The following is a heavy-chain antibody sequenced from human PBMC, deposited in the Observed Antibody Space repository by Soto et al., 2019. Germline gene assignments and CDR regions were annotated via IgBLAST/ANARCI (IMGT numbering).Heavy chain of an antibody. CDR3: AKGISTSGLFRAFDS. D-gene: IGHD6-19*01. CDR2: INWNSGDV. V-gene: IGHV3-9*01. J-gene: IGHJ4*02. CDR1: GSTFGEYA. Sequence: SLRLTFAASGSTFGEYAKHWVRHGPGKGLEWVSGINWNSGDVIYADSVKGRFTISRDKARNSLYLQLNSLRSEDTAFYYCAKGISTSGLFRAFDSCGQRTLVTVSS.